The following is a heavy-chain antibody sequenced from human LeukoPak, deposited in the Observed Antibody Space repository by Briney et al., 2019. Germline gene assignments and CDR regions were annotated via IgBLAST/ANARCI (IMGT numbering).Heavy chain of an antibody. J-gene: IGHJ3*02. CDR1: GGSFSGYY. CDR3: ARDHYYDSNGYYSRELDAFDI. CDR2: INHSGST. D-gene: IGHD3-22*01. Sequence: SETLSLTCAVYGGSFSGYYWSWIRQPPGKGLEWIGEINHSGSTNYNPSLKSRVTISVDTSKNQFSLKLSSVTAADTAVYYCARDHYYDSNGYYSRELDAFDIWGQGTMVTVSS. V-gene: IGHV4-34*01.